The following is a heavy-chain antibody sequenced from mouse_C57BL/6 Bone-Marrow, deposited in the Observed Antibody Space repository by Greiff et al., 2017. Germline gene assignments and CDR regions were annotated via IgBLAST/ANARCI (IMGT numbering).Heavy chain of an antibody. Sequence: EVKLVESGGGLVQPGESLKLSCESNEYEFPSHAMSWVRKTPEKRLELVAAITSDGGSTYYPDTMERRFIISRDNTKKTLYLQMSSLRSEDTAVDYCARLYYYSSSYPRDYWGQGTSVTVSS. D-gene: IGHD1-1*01. J-gene: IGHJ4*01. CDR1: EYEFPSHA. CDR2: ITSDGGST. V-gene: IGHV5-2*01. CDR3: ARLYYYSSSYPRDY.